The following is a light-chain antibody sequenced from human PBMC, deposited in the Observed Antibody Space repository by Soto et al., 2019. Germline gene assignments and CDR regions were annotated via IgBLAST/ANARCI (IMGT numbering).Light chain of an antibody. CDR3: TSYAGTYSFFYV. V-gene: IGLV2-8*01. CDR2: EVS. Sequence: QSVLTQPPSASGSHRQSVTISYTGTSSDVGAYNYVSWYQQLPGKAPKLIIYEVSKRPSGVPDRFSGSKSGNTASLTVSGLQAEDEADYYCTSYAGTYSFFYVFGTGTKVTVL. J-gene: IGLJ1*01. CDR1: SSDVGAYNY.